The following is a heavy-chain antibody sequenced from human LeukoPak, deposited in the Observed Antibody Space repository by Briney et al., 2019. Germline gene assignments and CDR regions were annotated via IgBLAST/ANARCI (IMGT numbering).Heavy chain of an antibody. Sequence: ASVKVSCKTSGYTFTRYGISWVRQAPGQGLEWMGWISAYNGNTNYIQKLQGRVTMTTDTSTSTAYLELRSLRSDDTAVYYCARGLADFWSGYYRGESFDPWGQGTLVTVSS. J-gene: IGHJ5*02. CDR1: GYTFTRYG. V-gene: IGHV1-18*01. D-gene: IGHD3-3*01. CDR3: ARGLADFWSGYYRGESFDP. CDR2: ISAYNGNT.